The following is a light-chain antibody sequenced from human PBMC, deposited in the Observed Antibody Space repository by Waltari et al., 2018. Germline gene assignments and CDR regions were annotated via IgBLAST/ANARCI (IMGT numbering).Light chain of an antibody. J-gene: IGLJ2*01. CDR2: EVS. Sequence: QSALTQPASVSGSPGQSITISCTGTSSDVGGYNYVSWYQFYPGKAPKLMIYEVSTRPSGVSNRFSGSKSGNTASLTISGLQAEDEADYYCSSYTSSSTFVIFGGGTKLTVL. CDR1: SSDVGGYNY. CDR3: SSYTSSSTFVI. V-gene: IGLV2-14*01.